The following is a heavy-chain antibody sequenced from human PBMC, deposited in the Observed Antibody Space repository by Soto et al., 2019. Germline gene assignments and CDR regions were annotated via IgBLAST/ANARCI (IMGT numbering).Heavy chain of an antibody. CDR1: GFTFGNYA. CDR2: ISGRGGST. D-gene: IGHD4-17*01. CDR3: ARHLPHDYGFDY. Sequence: EVQLLESGGGLVQPGGSLRLSCAASGFTFGNYAMSWVRQAPRKGLEWVSAISGRGGSTFYADSVKGRFTISRDNSKNTLYLQLNSLRAEDTAIYYCARHLPHDYGFDYWGHGTLVTVSS. J-gene: IGHJ4*01. V-gene: IGHV3-23*01.